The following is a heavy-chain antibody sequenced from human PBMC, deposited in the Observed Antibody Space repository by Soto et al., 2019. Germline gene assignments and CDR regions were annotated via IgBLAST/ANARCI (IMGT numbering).Heavy chain of an antibody. Sequence: PGESLKISCKGSGYNFANLWIGWVRQMPGKGLEWMGIIYPADSDTRYSPSFQGQVTISADKSISTAYLQWSSLKASDTAIYYCASGPTGIDSWGQGTLVTVSS. CDR1: GYNFANLW. D-gene: IGHD4-17*01. V-gene: IGHV5-51*01. CDR2: IYPADSDT. CDR3: ASGPTGIDS. J-gene: IGHJ4*02.